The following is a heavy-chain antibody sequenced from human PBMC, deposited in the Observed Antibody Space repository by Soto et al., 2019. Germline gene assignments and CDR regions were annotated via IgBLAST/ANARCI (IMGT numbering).Heavy chain of an antibody. J-gene: IGHJ4*03. CDR1: GVTCSRYG. D-gene: IGHD5-12*01. Sequence: LLPSFTSSGVTCSRYGMRWVRQAPGKGLEWVAVISYDGSNKYYADSVKGRFTISRDNSKNTLYLQMNSLRAEDMAVYYCAVGIVATIDAWGQGTPVTASS. CDR3: AVGIVATIDA. V-gene: IGHV3-30*03. CDR2: ISYDGSNK.